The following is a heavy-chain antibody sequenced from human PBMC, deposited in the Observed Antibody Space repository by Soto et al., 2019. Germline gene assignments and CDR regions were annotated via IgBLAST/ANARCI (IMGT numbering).Heavy chain of an antibody. Sequence: ASVKVSCKVSGYTLTELSMHRVRQAPGKGLEWMGGFDPEDGETIYAQKIQGRVNMTEDTSTDTTYMELSSLRYEDTEVYYCAPILYSRQEDAFDIWGQGTMVTVSS. J-gene: IGHJ3*02. CDR3: APILYSRQEDAFDI. D-gene: IGHD2-8*01. CDR2: FDPEDGET. V-gene: IGHV1-24*01. CDR1: GYTLTELS.